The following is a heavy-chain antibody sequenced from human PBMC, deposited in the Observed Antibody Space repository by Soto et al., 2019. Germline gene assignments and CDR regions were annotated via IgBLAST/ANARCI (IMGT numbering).Heavy chain of an antibody. Sequence: ASVKVSCKASGYTFTSYGISWVRQAPGQGLEWMGWISAYNGNTNYAQKLQGRVTMTTDTSTSTAYMELRSLRSDDTAVYYCATCATGDSSGYCPFDYWGQGTLVTVSS. CDR3: ATCATGDSSGYCPFDY. D-gene: IGHD3-22*01. CDR1: GYTFTSYG. CDR2: ISAYNGNT. V-gene: IGHV1-18*01. J-gene: IGHJ4*02.